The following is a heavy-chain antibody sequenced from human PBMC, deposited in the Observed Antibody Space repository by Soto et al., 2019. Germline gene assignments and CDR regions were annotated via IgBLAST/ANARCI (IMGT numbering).Heavy chain of an antibody. V-gene: IGHV1-18*01. D-gene: IGHD1-26*01. Sequence: QVQLVQSGAEVKKPGASVKVSCKASGYTFTSYGISWVRQAPGQGLEWMGWISGYNGNTKYAQKLQGRVTMTTDTSTSKATMDLRSLRSDDTAVYYCARELGGQIVDYWGKGTLLTVSS. CDR1: GYTFTSYG. J-gene: IGHJ4*02. CDR2: ISGYNGNT. CDR3: ARELGGQIVDY.